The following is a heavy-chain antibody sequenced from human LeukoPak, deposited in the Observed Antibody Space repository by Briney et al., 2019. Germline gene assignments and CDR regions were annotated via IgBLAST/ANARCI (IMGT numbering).Heavy chain of an antibody. V-gene: IGHV3-20*04. D-gene: IGHD5-18*01. J-gene: IGHJ4*02. Sequence: GGSLRLSCTASGFKFDDYGMTWVRQAPGKGLEWVSDINWNGDSRGYAHSVRGRFTIYRDNAKNSLYLQMNSLRDEDTALYSCAKEQSGYSFGSKFDQWGQGTLVTVSS. CDR2: INWNGDSR. CDR3: AKEQSGYSFGSKFDQ. CDR1: GFKFDDYG.